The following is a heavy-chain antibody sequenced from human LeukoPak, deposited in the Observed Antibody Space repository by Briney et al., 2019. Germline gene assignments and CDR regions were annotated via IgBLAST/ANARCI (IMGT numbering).Heavy chain of an antibody. Sequence: PGGSLRLSCAASGFTFSSYSMNWVRQAPGKGLEWVSSISSSSSYIYYADSVKGRSTISRDNAKNSLYLQMNSLRAEDTAVYYCAKQPGSSLDYWGQGTLVTVSS. J-gene: IGHJ4*02. CDR2: ISSSSSYI. CDR3: AKQPGSSLDY. CDR1: GFTFSSYS. V-gene: IGHV3-21*01. D-gene: IGHD1/OR15-1a*01.